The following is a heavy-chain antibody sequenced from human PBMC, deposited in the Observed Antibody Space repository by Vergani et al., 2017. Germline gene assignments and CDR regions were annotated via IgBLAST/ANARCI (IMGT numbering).Heavy chain of an antibody. CDR1: GCAVNSGSNF. V-gene: IGHV4-61*02. D-gene: IGHD2-2*02. J-gene: IGHJ4*02. CDR3: ATIGYRRWGYYFDY. Sequence: QVQLQESGPGLVKPSQTLSLTCSVSGCAVNSGSNFWTWIRQPAGKGLEWIGRTSTDGSTNYNPSLKSRVTVSVDESRNLFSLRLNSVTAADTAVYYCATIGYRRWGYYFDYWGQGILVTVSS. CDR2: TSTDGST.